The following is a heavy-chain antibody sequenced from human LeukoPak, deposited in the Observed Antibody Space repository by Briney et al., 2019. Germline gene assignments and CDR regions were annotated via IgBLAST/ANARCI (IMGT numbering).Heavy chain of an antibody. CDR1: GFTFSSYA. CDR3: AFSPLGFNYGYAY. D-gene: IGHD5-18*01. Sequence: GGSLRLSCAASGFTFSSYAMNWVRQAPGMGLEWVSSLSDGGHSSFYADSVKGRFTIYRDDSQNILYLQMNNLRADDTALYYCAFSPLGFNYGYAYWGQGTLVTVSS. V-gene: IGHV3-23*01. J-gene: IGHJ4*02. CDR2: LSDGGHSS.